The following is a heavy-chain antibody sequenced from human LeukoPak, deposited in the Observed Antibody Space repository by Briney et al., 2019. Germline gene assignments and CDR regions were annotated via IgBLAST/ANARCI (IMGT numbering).Heavy chain of an antibody. CDR3: AKDRRDSSARSQVFDY. Sequence: GGSLRLSCAASGFTFSSYAMSWVRQAPGKGLEWVSAISGSGGSTYYADSVKGRFTISRDNSKNTLYLQMSSLRAEDTAVYYCAKDRRDSSARSQVFDYWGQGTLVTVSS. V-gene: IGHV3-23*01. CDR2: ISGSGGST. D-gene: IGHD6-19*01. CDR1: GFTFSSYA. J-gene: IGHJ4*02.